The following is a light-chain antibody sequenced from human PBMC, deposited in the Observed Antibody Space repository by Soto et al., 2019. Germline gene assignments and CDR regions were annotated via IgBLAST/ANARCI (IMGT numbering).Light chain of an antibody. CDR3: QQYDSSPLT. Sequence: EIVLTQSPGTLSLSPGERATLSCRASQSVSSSYLAWYQQKPGQAPRLLIYGASSRATGIPDRFSGSGSGTDFTLTISRLEPEDFAVYYCQQYDSSPLTLGGGTKVAIK. CDR1: QSVSSSY. CDR2: GAS. V-gene: IGKV3-20*01. J-gene: IGKJ4*01.